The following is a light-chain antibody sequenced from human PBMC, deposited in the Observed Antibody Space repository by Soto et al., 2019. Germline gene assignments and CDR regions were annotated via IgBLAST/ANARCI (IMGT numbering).Light chain of an antibody. CDR1: SSDVGSYNR. V-gene: IGLV2-18*01. CDR3: SLYISGSTYV. J-gene: IGLJ1*01. CDR2: EVN. Sequence: QSALTQPPSVSGSPGQSVTISCTGTSSDVGSYNRLSWYQQPPGTAPKLIMYEVNTRPSGVPDRFSGSKSGSTASLTISGLQAEDEADYYCSLYISGSTYVFGTGTKATV.